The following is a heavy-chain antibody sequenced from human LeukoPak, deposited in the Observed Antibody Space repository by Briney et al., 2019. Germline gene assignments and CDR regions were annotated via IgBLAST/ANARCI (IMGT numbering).Heavy chain of an antibody. D-gene: IGHD7-27*01. CDR2: IYSGGST. CDR3: ARDAGDRGGFDY. Sequence: GGSLRLSCAASGVTVSSTYMCWVREAPGTGLEWVSVIYSGGSTYYADSVKGRFTISRDNSKNTLYLQMNSLRAEDTAVYYCARDAGDRGGFDYWGQGTVVTVSS. V-gene: IGHV3-66*01. J-gene: IGHJ4*02. CDR1: GVTVSSTY.